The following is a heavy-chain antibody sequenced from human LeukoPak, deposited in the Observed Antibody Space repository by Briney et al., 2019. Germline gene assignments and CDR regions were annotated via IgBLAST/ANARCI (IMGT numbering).Heavy chain of an antibody. Sequence: GGSLRLSCAASGFTFSSYSMNWVRQAPGKGLGWVSSISSSSSYIYYADSVKGRFTISRDNAKNSLYLQMNSLRAEDTAVYYCARGYYDSSGYYEAIDYWGQGTLVTVSS. J-gene: IGHJ4*02. CDR1: GFTFSSYS. D-gene: IGHD3-22*01. V-gene: IGHV3-21*01. CDR3: ARGYYDSSGYYEAIDY. CDR2: ISSSSSYI.